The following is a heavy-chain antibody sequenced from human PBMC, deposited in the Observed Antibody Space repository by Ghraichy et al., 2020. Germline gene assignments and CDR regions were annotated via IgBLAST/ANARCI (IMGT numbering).Heavy chain of an antibody. D-gene: IGHD5-18*01. V-gene: IGHV3-7*04. Sequence: GGSLRLSCAALGFTFNTYYMTWVRQAPGKGLEWVANIKQDGSEKYYVDSVKGRFTISRDNAKDSVYLQMNSLRAEDTAVYYCGRGGYIYGSNPVDYWGQGNQVTVSS. J-gene: IGHJ4*02. CDR3: GRGGYIYGSNPVDY. CDR1: GFTFNTYY. CDR2: IKQDGSEK.